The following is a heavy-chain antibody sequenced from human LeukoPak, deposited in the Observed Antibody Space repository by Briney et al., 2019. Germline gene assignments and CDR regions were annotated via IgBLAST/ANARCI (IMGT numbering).Heavy chain of an antibody. Sequence: ASVKVSCRASGGTFTSYSVSWVRQAPGHGLEWMGGIVPIFGTTNYAEKFKGRVTMTTDESTTIVYMELSSLRSEDTAVYYCARVTGYSNWFDPWGQGTLVTVSS. J-gene: IGHJ5*02. V-gene: IGHV1-69*05. D-gene: IGHD4-11*01. CDR3: ARVTGYSNWFDP. CDR1: GGTFTSYS. CDR2: IVPIFGTT.